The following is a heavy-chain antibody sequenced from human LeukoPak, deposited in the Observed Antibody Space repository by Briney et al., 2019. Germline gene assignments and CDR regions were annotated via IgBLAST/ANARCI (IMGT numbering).Heavy chain of an antibody. V-gene: IGHV1-46*01. J-gene: IGHJ5*02. CDR2: INPSGGST. Sequence: ASVKVSCKASGYTFTSYYMHWVRQAPGQGLEWMGIINPSGGSTSYAQKFQGRVTMTRDMSTSTVYMELSSLRSEDTAVYYCARFKYCGGDCFWFDPWGQGTLVTVSS. CDR1: GYTFTSYY. D-gene: IGHD2-21*02. CDR3: ARFKYCGGDCFWFDP.